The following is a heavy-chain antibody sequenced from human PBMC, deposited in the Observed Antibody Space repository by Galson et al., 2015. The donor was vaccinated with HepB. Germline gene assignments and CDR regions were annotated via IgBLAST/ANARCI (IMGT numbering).Heavy chain of an antibody. CDR2: INPNSGGT. V-gene: IGHV1-2*02. J-gene: IGHJ1*01. CDR1: GYTFTGYY. CDR3: AGTLSYGGTYEYFQH. D-gene: IGHD4-23*01. Sequence: SVKVSCKASGYTFTGYYMHWVRQAPGQGLEWMGWINPNSGGTNYAQKFQGRVTMTRDTSISTAYMELSRLRSDDTAVYYCAGTLSYGGTYEYFQHWGQGTLVTVSS.